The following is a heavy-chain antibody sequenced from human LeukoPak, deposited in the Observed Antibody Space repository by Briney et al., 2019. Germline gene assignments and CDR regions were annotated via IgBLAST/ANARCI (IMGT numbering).Heavy chain of an antibody. Sequence: SVKVSCKASGDTFSSNAISWVRQAPGQGLEWMGRIIPIFGTANYAQKFQGRVTITTDDSTSTAYMELSSLRSEDTAMYYCASTWIQLWFSTHYYMDVWGKGTTVTVSS. D-gene: IGHD5-18*01. J-gene: IGHJ6*03. V-gene: IGHV1-69*05. CDR1: GDTFSSNA. CDR2: IIPIFGTA. CDR3: ASTWIQLWFSTHYYMDV.